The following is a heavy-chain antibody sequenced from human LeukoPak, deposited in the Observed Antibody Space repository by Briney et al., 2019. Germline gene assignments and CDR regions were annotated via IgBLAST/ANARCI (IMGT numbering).Heavy chain of an antibody. CDR2: IYYSGST. J-gene: IGHJ4*02. CDR1: GGSISSSSYY. Sequence: KPSETLSLTCTVSGGSISSSSYYWGWIRQPPGKGLEWIGSIYYSGSTYYNPSLKSRVTISVDTSKNQFSLKLSSVTAADTAVYYCARHVRGSYYVYWGQGTLVTVSS. CDR3: ARHVRGSYYVY. D-gene: IGHD1-26*01. V-gene: IGHV4-39*01.